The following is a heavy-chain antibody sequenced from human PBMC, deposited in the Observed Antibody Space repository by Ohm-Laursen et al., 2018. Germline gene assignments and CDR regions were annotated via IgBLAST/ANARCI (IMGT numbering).Heavy chain of an antibody. CDR3: AGRGY. CDR1: GDSISAHY. V-gene: IGHV4-59*11. J-gene: IGHJ4*02. Sequence: SETLSLTCCVSGDSISAHYWSWIRQPPGKGLEWIGYIHHTGYTTYNPSLKSRVTISVDTSKKQFSLKLSSVTAADTAVYYCAGRGYWGQGTLVTVSS. CDR2: IHHTGYT.